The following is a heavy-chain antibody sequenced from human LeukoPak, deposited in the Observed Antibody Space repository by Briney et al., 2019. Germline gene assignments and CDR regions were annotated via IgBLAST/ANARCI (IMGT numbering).Heavy chain of an antibody. J-gene: IGHJ4*02. V-gene: IGHV3-23*01. CDR1: GFTFSSYA. CDR3: AKAVMVALAEPGY. Sequence: GGSLRLSCAASGFTFSSYAMSWVRQAPGKGLEWVSAISGSGGSTYYADSVKGRFTISRDNSKNTLYLQMNSLRTEDTAVYYCAKAVMVALAEPGYWGQGTLVTVSS. D-gene: IGHD3-22*01. CDR2: ISGSGGST.